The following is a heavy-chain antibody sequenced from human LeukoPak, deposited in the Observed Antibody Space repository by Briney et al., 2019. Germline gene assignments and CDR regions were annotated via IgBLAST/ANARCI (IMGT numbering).Heavy chain of an antibody. CDR1: GFTFNSYW. J-gene: IGHJ3*02. V-gene: IGHV3-74*01. Sequence: GGSLRLSCAASGFTFNSYWSHWVRQAPGKGLVWVSRINSDGSDTIYTDSVKGRFTISRDNAKSTVCLQMNSLKAEDTAVYYCARGGYHHGFDIWGQGTMVTVSS. CDR3: ARGGYHHGFDI. D-gene: IGHD2-15*01. CDR2: INSDGSDT.